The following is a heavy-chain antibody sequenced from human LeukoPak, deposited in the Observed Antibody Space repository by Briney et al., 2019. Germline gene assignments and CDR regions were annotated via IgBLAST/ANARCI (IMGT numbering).Heavy chain of an antibody. J-gene: IGHJ4*02. D-gene: IGHD6-6*01. Sequence: GGSLRLSCAASGFTFSSYNMNWVRQAPGKGLEWVSSITSGSSYIYYADSVKGRFTISRDNAKNSLYLQMNSLRAEDTAVYYCAKSQHSSSSLFDYWGQGALVTVSS. CDR1: GFTFSSYN. CDR2: ITSGSSYI. V-gene: IGHV3-21*04. CDR3: AKSQHSSSSLFDY.